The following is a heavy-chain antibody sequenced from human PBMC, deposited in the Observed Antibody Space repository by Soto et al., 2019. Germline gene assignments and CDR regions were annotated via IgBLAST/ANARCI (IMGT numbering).Heavy chain of an antibody. CDR1: GYTFTSYA. Sequence: GASVKVSCKASGYTFTSYAMHWVRQAPGQRLEWMGWINAGNGNTKYSQKFQGRVTITRDTSASTAYLELNGLRSEDTAVYYCSRGPDYAGYIDDWGQGSLVTVSS. CDR2: INAGNGNT. CDR3: SRGPDYAGYIDD. V-gene: IGHV1-3*01. J-gene: IGHJ4*02. D-gene: IGHD4-17*01.